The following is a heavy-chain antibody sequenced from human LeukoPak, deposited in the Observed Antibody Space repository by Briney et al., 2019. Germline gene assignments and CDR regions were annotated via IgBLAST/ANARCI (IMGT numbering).Heavy chain of an antibody. CDR3: AREAFRGGDCYDY. Sequence: PGGSLRLSCAASGFTFSSYRMNWVRHAPGKGLEWVSSISSSSSYIYYADSVKGRFTISRDNAKNSLYLQMNSLRAEDTAVYYCAREAFRGGDCYDYWGQGTLVTVSS. D-gene: IGHD2-21*01. J-gene: IGHJ4*02. CDR1: GFTFSSYR. V-gene: IGHV3-21*01. CDR2: ISSSSSYI.